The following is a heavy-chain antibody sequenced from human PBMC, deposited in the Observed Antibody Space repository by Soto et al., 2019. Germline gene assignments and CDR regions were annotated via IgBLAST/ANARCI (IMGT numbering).Heavy chain of an antibody. V-gene: IGHV1-69*01. D-gene: IGHD3-22*01. CDR2: IIPIFGTA. CDR1: GGTFSSYA. CDR3: ASPGTEGAYYYDSSGYYYC. Sequence: QVQLVQSGAEVKKPGSSVKVSCKASGGTFSSYAISWVRQAPGQGLEWMGGIIPIFGTANYAQKFQGRVTITADESTSKAYMELGSLRSEDTAVYYCASPGTEGAYYYDSSGYYYCWGQGTLVTVSS. J-gene: IGHJ4*02.